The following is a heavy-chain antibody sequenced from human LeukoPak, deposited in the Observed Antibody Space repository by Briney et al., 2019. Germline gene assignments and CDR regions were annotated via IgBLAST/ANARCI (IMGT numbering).Heavy chain of an antibody. Sequence: SETLSLTCAVYGGSFSGYYWSWIRQPPGKGLEWIGEINHSGSTNYNPSLKSRVTISVDTSKNQFSLKLSSVTAADTAVYYCAGGGSRKPRANFDYWGQGTLVTVSS. J-gene: IGHJ4*02. CDR1: GGSFSGYY. D-gene: IGHD3-10*01. CDR2: INHSGST. CDR3: AGGGSRKPRANFDY. V-gene: IGHV4-34*01.